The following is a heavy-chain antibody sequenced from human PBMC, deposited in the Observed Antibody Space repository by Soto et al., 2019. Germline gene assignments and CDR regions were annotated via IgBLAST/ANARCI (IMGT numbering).Heavy chain of an antibody. CDR1: GGSVSSNDYS. D-gene: IGHD6-19*01. J-gene: IGHJ4*02. V-gene: IGHV4-39*01. Sequence: SETLSLTCTVSGGSVSSNDYSWGWVRQSPGKGLEWIGAIYSHDDTHYNPSLLSRVTISVDTSKNEFSLRLNSVTAADTAVYYCARGRYAGFFNYWGQGTLVTVSS. CDR2: IYSHDDT. CDR3: ARGRYAGFFNY.